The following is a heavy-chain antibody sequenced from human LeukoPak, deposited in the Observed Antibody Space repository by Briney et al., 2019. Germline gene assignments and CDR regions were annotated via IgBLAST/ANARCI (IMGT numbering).Heavy chain of an antibody. D-gene: IGHD3-22*01. CDR2: IYSGGST. V-gene: IGHV3-53*01. CDR3: ARVREYYYDSSGYYP. Sequence: GGSLRLSCAASGFTVSSNYMSWVRQAPGKGLGWVSVIYSGGSTYYADSVKGRFTISRDNSKNTLYLQMNSLRAEDTAVYYCARVREYYYDSSGYYPWGQGTLVTVSS. CDR1: GFTVSSNY. J-gene: IGHJ5*02.